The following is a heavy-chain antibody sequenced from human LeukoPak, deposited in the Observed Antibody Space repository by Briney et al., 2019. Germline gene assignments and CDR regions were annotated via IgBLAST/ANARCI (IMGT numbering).Heavy chain of an antibody. CDR2: IYPSNSDT. Sequence: GESLKISCKGSRYSFTSYWIGWVRQMPGKGLEWMGVIYPSNSDTRYSPSFQGQVTISADKSISTAYLQWSSLKASDTAMYYCARLKYCSSTSCPPLQNWFDPWGQGTLVTVSS. V-gene: IGHV5-51*01. CDR1: RYSFTSYW. CDR3: ARLKYCSSTSCPPLQNWFDP. D-gene: IGHD2-2*01. J-gene: IGHJ5*02.